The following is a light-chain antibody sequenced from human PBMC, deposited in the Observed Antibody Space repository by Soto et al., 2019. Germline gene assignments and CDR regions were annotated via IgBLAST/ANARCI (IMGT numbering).Light chain of an antibody. Sequence: DIPMTQSPSTLSASVGDRVTITCRASQSLSRWLAWYQQKPGKAPKLLIYDAAILESGVPSRFSGNGSGTEFTLTICSLQPDDFATNYCQQYNSLSRTFGQGT. CDR2: DAA. J-gene: IGKJ1*01. V-gene: IGKV1-5*01. CDR1: QSLSRW. CDR3: QQYNSLSRT.